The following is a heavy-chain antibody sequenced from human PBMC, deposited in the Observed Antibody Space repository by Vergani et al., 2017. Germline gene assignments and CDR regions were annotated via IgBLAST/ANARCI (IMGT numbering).Heavy chain of an antibody. CDR1: GFTFSSYG. CDR2: ISGNNDDV. CDR3: VRDVRVSRT. V-gene: IGHV3-21*01. J-gene: IGHJ3*01. Sequence: VQLVESGGGVVQPGRSLRLSCAASGFTFSSYGMHWVRQAPGKGLEWVSSISGNNDDVYYADSVKGRFTISRDNAKNSLYLDMSSLRAEDTAVYYCVRDVRVSRTWVQGTVVAVSS.